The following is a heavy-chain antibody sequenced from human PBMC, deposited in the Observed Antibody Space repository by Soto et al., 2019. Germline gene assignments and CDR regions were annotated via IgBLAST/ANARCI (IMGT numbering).Heavy chain of an antibody. D-gene: IGHD3-3*01. V-gene: IGHV4-34*01. CDR2: INYRGST. Sequence: SETLSLTCAVYGGSFTGYYWTWIRLTPGKGLEWIGEINYRGSTYYNPSLESRITMAVDTSKNQFSLKLSSVTAADTAVYFCVRGQPHRITIFEVVIRSYDYGMDVWGQGTTVTVSS. CDR3: VRGQPHRITIFEVVIRSYDYGMDV. J-gene: IGHJ6*02. CDR1: GGSFTGYY.